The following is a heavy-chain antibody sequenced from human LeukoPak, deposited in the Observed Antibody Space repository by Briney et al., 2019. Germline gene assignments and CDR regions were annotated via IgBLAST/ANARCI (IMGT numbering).Heavy chain of an antibody. J-gene: IGHJ5*01. CDR3: ARGVAALNWFDR. V-gene: IGHV1-8*03. CDR1: GYTFTSYG. Sequence: ASVKVSCKASGYTFTSYGISWVRQAPGQGLEWMGWMNPNSGNTGYAQKFQGRVTITRNTSISTAYMELSSLRSEDTAVYYCARGVAALNWFDRWGQGTLVTVSS. CDR2: MNPNSGNT. D-gene: IGHD6-13*01.